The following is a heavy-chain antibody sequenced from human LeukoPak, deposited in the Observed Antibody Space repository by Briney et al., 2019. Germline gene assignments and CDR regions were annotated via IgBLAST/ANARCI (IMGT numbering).Heavy chain of an antibody. V-gene: IGHV1-46*01. Sequence: ASVKVSCKASGYTFTNYYIHWVRQAPGQGLEWTGIINPSGGSTSYPQKFQGRVTMSADESTSTVYMEVSSLRSEDTAVYYCARGEVVSDSGSLHLNCYGVDVWDRESSLTVSS. D-gene: IGHD3-10*01. CDR2: INPSGGST. CDR3: ARGEVVSDSGSLHLNCYGVDV. J-gene: IGHJ6*02. CDR1: GYTFTNYY.